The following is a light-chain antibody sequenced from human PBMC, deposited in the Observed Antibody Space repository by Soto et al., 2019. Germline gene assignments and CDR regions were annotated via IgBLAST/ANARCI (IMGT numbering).Light chain of an antibody. CDR2: YKSDSDK. CDR3: MIWHSSAWV. CDR1: SVINVGTYR. J-gene: IGLJ3*02. Sequence: QPVLTQPASLSASPGASASLTCTLRSVINVGTYRIYWYQQKPGSPPQYLLRYKSDSDKQQGSGVPSRFSGSKDASANAGILLISGLQSEDEADYYCMIWHSSAWVFGGGTKLTVL. V-gene: IGLV5-45*01.